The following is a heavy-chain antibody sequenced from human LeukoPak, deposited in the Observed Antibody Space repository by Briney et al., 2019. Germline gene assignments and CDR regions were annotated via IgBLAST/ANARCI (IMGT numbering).Heavy chain of an antibody. CDR1: GFTFRNYD. Sequence: GGSLRLSCAASGFTFRNYDMHWVRQAPGRGLEWVSALGIGGDTYYLDSVKGRFTISRENAQNSLYLQMNSLTDGDTAVYYCVRGGIRVSGIDAFDIWGQGTMVSVSS. CDR2: LGIGGDT. J-gene: IGHJ3*02. D-gene: IGHD2-21*01. V-gene: IGHV3-13*01. CDR3: VRGGIRVSGIDAFDI.